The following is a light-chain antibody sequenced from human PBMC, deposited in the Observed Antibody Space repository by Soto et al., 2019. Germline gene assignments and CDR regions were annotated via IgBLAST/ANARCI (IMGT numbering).Light chain of an antibody. V-gene: IGLV2-14*01. CDR3: SSFTSSSTFV. CDR1: SSDVGRYNY. CDR2: DVS. Sequence: QSVLAQPASVSRSPGQSITISCTGTSSDVGRYNYVSWFQQHPGKAPKLMIYDVSNWPSGVSDRFSGSKSGNTASLTISGLQAEDEADYYCSSFTSSSTFVFGTGTKVTVL. J-gene: IGLJ1*01.